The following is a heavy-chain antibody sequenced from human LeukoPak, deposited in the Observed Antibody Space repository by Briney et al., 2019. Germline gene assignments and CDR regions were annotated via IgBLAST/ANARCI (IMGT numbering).Heavy chain of an antibody. CDR3: ARVADTHIFDY. V-gene: IGHV3-53*01. J-gene: IGHJ4*02. CDR2: IYRGTST. Sequence: PGESLRLSCEASGITVSSNYMSWVRQPPGKGLEWVSVIYRGTSTDYADSVKSRFTISRDNSRNTLYLQMNSLRAADTALYYCARVADTHIFDYWGQGTLVTVSS. D-gene: IGHD2-21*01. CDR1: GITVSSNY.